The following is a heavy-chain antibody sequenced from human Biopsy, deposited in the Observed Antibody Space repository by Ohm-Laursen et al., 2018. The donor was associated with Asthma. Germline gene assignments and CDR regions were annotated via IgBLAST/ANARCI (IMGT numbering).Heavy chain of an antibody. CDR3: AKERYYDFWSGYPI. D-gene: IGHD3-3*01. Sequence: SLRLSCAASGFTFGDYWMSRVRQAPGKGLEWVAVMSFDGRQTYYADSVKGRFTISRDNSKNTLYLQMNSLRAEDTAVYYCAKERYYDFWSGYPIWGQGTMVTVSS. V-gene: IGHV3-30*18. J-gene: IGHJ3*02. CDR1: GFTFGDYW. CDR2: MSFDGRQT.